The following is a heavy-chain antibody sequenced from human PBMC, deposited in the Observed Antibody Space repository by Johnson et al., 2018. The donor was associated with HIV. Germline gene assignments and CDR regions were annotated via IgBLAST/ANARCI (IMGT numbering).Heavy chain of an antibody. V-gene: IGHV3-13*01. J-gene: IGHJ3*02. D-gene: IGHD5-12*01. CDR2: IGTAGDT. CDR3: ARERSRGGYSGYDYGAFDI. CDR1: GFTFDDYA. Sequence: VQLVESGGGLVQPGRSLRLSCAASGFTFDDYAMHWVRQATGKGLEWVSAIGTAGDTYYPGSVKGRFTISRDNAENSLYLQMTSLRGEDTAVYYCARERSRGGYSGYDYGAFDIWGQGTMVTVSS.